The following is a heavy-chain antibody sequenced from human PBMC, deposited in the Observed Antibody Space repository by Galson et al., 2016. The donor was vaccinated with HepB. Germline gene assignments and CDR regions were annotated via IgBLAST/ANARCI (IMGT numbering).Heavy chain of an antibody. CDR1: GFIFSRYW. D-gene: IGHD1-26*01. CDR2: INQDGSEK. J-gene: IGHJ4*02. V-gene: IGHV3-7*03. Sequence: SLRLSCAASGFIFSRYWMSWVRQSPGKGLEWVANINQDGSEKYHVHSVEGRFTISRDNAKQSLCLQMYSLRAEDTAVYYCAIRIVGGPGYFDYWGQGTLVTVSS. CDR3: AIRIVGGPGYFDY.